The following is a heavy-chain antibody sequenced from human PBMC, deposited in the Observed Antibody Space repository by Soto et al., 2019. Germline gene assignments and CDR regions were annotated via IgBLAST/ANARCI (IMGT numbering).Heavy chain of an antibody. CDR2: FYYSGST. V-gene: IGHV4-31*03. J-gene: IGHJ3*02. Sequence: SETLSLTCTVSGGTISSGDYCWSWIRQHPGKGLEWIGHFYYSGSTYYNPSLKSRVTISVDTSKNQFSLKLSSVTAADTAVYYCARRYGSAFDIWGQGTMVTVSS. CDR3: ARRYGSAFDI. D-gene: IGHD3-10*01. CDR1: GGTISSGDYC.